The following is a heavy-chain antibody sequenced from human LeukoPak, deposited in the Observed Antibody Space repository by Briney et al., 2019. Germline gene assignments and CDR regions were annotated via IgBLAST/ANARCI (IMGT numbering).Heavy chain of an antibody. J-gene: IGHJ3*02. CDR3: ARDPPWDDDPFDI. CDR2: IKRDGSDK. V-gene: IGHV3-7*04. Sequence: GGSLRLSCAASGFSFSSYWMTWVRKAPGKGLEWVANIKRDGSDKYYLDSVNGRFTISIDNPKNSMYLQMDSLRAEDTAVYYCARDPPWDDDPFDIWGQGTMVTVSS. CDR1: GFSFSSYW. D-gene: IGHD1-26*01.